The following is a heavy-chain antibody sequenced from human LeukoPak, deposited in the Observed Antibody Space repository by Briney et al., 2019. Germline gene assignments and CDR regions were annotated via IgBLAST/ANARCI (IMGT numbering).Heavy chain of an antibody. CDR1: GGTFSSYV. J-gene: IGHJ4*02. CDR3: ASPPADYYDSRDYFDY. V-gene: IGHV1-69*04. Sequence: SVKVSCKASGGTFSSYVISWVRQAPGQGLEWMGRIIPILGIANYAQKFQGRVTITADKSTSTAYMELSSLRSEDMAVYYCASPPADYYDSRDYFDYWGQGTLVTVSS. CDR2: IIPILGIA. D-gene: IGHD3-22*01.